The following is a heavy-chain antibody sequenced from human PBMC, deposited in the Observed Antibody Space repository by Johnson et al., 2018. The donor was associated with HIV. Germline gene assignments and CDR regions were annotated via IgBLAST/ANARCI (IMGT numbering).Heavy chain of an antibody. D-gene: IGHD2-8*02. CDR3: ARDDLRDTGAFDI. CDR1: GFTFSSYA. J-gene: IGHJ3*02. Sequence: QVQLVESGGGVVQPGRSLRLSCAVSGFTFSSYAMHWVRQAPGKGLEWVAIISYDGSNKYYADSVKGRFTISRDNYKNTLYLQMNSLRAEDTAVYYCARDDLRDTGAFDIWGQGTMVTVSS. CDR2: ISYDGSNK. V-gene: IGHV3-30-3*01.